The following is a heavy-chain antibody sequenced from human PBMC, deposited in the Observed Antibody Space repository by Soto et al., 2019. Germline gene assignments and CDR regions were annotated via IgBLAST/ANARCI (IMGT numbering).Heavy chain of an antibody. Sequence: EVQLLESGGDVVRPGGSLRLSCAASGFTFSSDAMGWVRQAPGKGLEWVAGVSRAGTYTFYADSVRGRFSISRDNSRDTVDLYMNALRGDDTSVYFCVKYTVTQDLGESWGQGTLGSVSS. CDR2: VSRAGTYT. D-gene: IGHD3-16*01. V-gene: IGHV3-23*01. J-gene: IGHJ1*01. CDR1: GFTFSSDA. CDR3: VKYTVTQDLGES.